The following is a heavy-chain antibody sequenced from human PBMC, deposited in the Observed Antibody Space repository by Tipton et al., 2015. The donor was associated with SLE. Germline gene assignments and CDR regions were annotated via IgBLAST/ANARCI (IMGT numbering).Heavy chain of an antibody. J-gene: IGHJ4*02. CDR2: IYYSGST. CDR1: GYSISSGYY. CDR3: ARQGVAGGEFDY. D-gene: IGHD6-19*01. V-gene: IGHV4-38-2*01. Sequence: TLSLTCAVSGYSISSGYYWGWIRQPPGKGLEWIGSIYYSGSTYYNPSLKSRVTISVDTSKNQFSLKLSSVTAADTAVNYCARQGVAGGEFDYWGQGTLVTVSS.